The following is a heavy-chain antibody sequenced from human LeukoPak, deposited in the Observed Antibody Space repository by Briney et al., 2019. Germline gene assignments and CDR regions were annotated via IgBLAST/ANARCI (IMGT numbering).Heavy chain of an antibody. J-gene: IGHJ4*02. CDR3: ASSHCGGDCYSGNFDY. V-gene: IGHV3-53*01. CDR2: IYSGGST. D-gene: IGHD2-21*02. Sequence: GGSLRLSCAASGFTVSSNYMSWVRQAPGKGLEWVSVIYSGGSTYYADSVKGRFTISRDNSKYTLYLQMNSLRAEDTAVYYCASSHCGGDCYSGNFDYWGQGTLVTVSS. CDR1: GFTVSSNY.